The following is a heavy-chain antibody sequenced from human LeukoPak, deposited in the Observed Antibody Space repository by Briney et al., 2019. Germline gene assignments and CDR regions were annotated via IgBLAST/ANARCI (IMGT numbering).Heavy chain of an antibody. CDR1: GFTVSSNH. CDR2: IYSGGST. CDR3: ARGPYYYDSGGYARDC. J-gene: IGHJ4*02. Sequence: GGSLRLSCAASGFTVSSNHMSWVRQAPGKGLEWVSVIYSGGSTYYADSVKGRFTISRDNSKNTLYLQMNSLRAEDTAVYYCARGPYYYDSGGYARDCWGQGTLVTVSS. V-gene: IGHV3-53*01. D-gene: IGHD3-22*01.